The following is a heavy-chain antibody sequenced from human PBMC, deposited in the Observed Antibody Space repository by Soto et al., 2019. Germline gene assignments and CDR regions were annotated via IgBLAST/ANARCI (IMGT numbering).Heavy chain of an antibody. CDR2: FIPIFVSA. J-gene: IGHJ4*02. CDR1: GGTVSSYA. CDR3: ARDLSSDSTGFRGYDL. Sequence: GASVKVSCKASGGTVSSYAITWVRQAPGKGLEWMGVFIPIFVSAHYAQKFQGRVTITADESTSTAYMELSGLRSEDTAIYYCARDLSSDSTGFRGYDLWGQGTLVPSPQ. D-gene: IGHD3-10*01. V-gene: IGHV1-69*13.